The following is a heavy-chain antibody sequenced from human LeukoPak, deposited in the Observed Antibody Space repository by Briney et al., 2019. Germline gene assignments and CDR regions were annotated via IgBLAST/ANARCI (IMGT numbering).Heavy chain of an antibody. V-gene: IGHV5-10-1*01. J-gene: IGHJ5*02. Sequence: GEALRISCKGSGYIFTSYWISWVRQMPGKGLEWMGRIDPSDSYTNYSPSFQGHVTISADKSISTAYLQWSSLKASDTAMYYCARQDIAAANGFDPWGQGTLVTVSS. CDR3: ARQDIAAANGFDP. CDR1: GYIFTSYW. D-gene: IGHD6-13*01. CDR2: IDPSDSYT.